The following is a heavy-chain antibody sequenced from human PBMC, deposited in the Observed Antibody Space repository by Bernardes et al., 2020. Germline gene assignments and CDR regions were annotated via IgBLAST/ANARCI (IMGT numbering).Heavy chain of an antibody. D-gene: IGHD6-13*01. CDR2: IFWDDDK. Sequence: SGPTLVKLTQTLTLTCTFSGFSLSTREVGVGWVRQPPGHALEWLALIFWDDDKRYTPSLTTKLTITKGTSKNQVVLTMTNVDPVDTATYYCAHITVTASSTFYPHHGVFFDYWGQGILVTVSS. CDR3: AHITVTASSTFYPHHGVFFDY. V-gene: IGHV2-5*02. CDR1: GFSLSTREVG. J-gene: IGHJ4*02.